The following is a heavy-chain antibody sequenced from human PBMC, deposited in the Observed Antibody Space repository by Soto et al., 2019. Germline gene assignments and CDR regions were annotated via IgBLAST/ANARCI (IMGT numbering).Heavy chain of an antibody. CDR1: GDSITTNGYY. D-gene: IGHD2-8*01. Sequence: SETLSLTCSVSGDSITTNGYYWGWIRQPPGKGLQWIGNVYRTGSTFSHPSLTSRVFISVDTSKNEFSLRLTSVTAADTAVYYCARSHYTYGLLIDYWGPGTLVTVSS. V-gene: IGHV4-39*01. CDR3: ARSHYTYGLLIDY. J-gene: IGHJ4*02. CDR2: VYRTGST.